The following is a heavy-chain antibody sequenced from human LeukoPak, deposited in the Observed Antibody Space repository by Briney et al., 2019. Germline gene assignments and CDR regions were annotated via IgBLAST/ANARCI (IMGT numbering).Heavy chain of an antibody. CDR1: GYTFTGYY. J-gene: IGHJ4*02. V-gene: IGHV1-2*06. CDR3: ARGGEEGATPPYY. CDR2: INPNSGGT. Sequence: ASVKVSCKASGYTFTGYYMHWVRQAPGQGLEWMGRINPNSGGTNYAQKFQGRVTMTRDTSISTAYMELSRLRSDDTAVYYCARGGEEGATPPYYWGQGTLVTVSS. D-gene: IGHD1-26*01.